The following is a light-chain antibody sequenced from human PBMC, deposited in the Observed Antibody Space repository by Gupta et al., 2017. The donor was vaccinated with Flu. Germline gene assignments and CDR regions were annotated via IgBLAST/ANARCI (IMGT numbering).Light chain of an antibody. Sequence: LLIYAASNRATGIPARLSGSGSGTDFTLTISSLEPEDFVVYYRQQRSNSPLITFCQGTRLAIK. CDR2: AAS. V-gene: IGKV3-11*01. J-gene: IGKJ5*01. CDR3: QQRSNSPLIT.